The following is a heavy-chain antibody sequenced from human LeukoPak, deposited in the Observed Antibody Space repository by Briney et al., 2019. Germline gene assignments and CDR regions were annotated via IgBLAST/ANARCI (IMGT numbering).Heavy chain of an antibody. CDR2: ISAYNGNT. Sequence: ASVKVSCKASGYTFTSYGISWVRQAPGQGLEWMGWISAYNGNTNYAQKLQGRVTMTTDTSTSTAYMELSSLRSEDTAVYYCARGSYFYGMDVWGQGTTVTVSS. CDR3: ARGSYFYGMDV. V-gene: IGHV1-18*01. CDR1: GYTFTSYG. D-gene: IGHD6-19*01. J-gene: IGHJ6*02.